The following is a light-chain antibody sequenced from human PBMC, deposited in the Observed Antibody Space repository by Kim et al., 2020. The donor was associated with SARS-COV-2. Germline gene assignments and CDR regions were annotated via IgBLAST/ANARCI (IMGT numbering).Light chain of an antibody. Sequence: SSELTQDPAVPVALGQTVRITCQGDSLRSYYAGWYQQKPGQAPVLVMYSKNYRPTGIPDRFSGSSSGNTASLTITGAQAEDEADYYCNSRDSSGNLVVFG. V-gene: IGLV3-19*01. CDR2: SKN. CDR1: SLRSYY. J-gene: IGLJ2*01. CDR3: NSRDSSGNLVV.